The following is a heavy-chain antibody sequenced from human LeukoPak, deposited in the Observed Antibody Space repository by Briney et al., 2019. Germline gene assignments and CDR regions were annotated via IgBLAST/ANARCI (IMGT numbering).Heavy chain of an antibody. J-gene: IGHJ4*02. Sequence: GGSLRLSCAASGFTFSSYAMSWVRQAPGKGLEWVSAISGSGGSTYYADSVKGRFTISRDNSKNTLYLQMNSLRAEGTAVYYCAKLVAVAGHFDYWGQGTLVTVSS. CDR1: GFTFSSYA. CDR2: ISGSGGST. V-gene: IGHV3-23*01. CDR3: AKLVAVAGHFDY. D-gene: IGHD6-19*01.